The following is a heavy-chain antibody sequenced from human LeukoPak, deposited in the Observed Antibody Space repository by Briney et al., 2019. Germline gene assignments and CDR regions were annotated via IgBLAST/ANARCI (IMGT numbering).Heavy chain of an antibody. CDR2: INPDTGDK. CDR3: ARTTSMTASGYDY. D-gene: IGHD2-21*02. CDR1: GYTFTNYH. J-gene: IGHJ4*02. Sequence: ASVKVSCKASGYTFTNYHINWVRQASGQGLEWMTWINPDTGDKGYARKSQDRVTITTDTSISTAYMELSSLSSEDTAVYFCARTTSMTASGYDYWGQGTLVTVSS. V-gene: IGHV1-8*03.